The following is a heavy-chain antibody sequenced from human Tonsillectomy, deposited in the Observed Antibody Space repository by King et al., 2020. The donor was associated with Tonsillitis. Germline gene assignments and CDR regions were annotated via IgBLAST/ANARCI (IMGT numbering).Heavy chain of an antibody. Sequence: VQLQQWGAGLLKPSETLSLTCAVYGGSFSGYYWSWIRQPPGKGLEWIGEINHSGSTNYNPSLKSRVTISVDTSKNQFSLKLSSVTAADTAVYYCARGHGHRRTYCGGDCYPPWGWIKFDYWGQGTLVTVSS. V-gene: IGHV4-34*01. D-gene: IGHD2-21*02. CDR2: INHSGST. J-gene: IGHJ4*02. CDR1: GGSFSGYY. CDR3: ARGHGHRRTYCGGDCYPPWGWIKFDY.